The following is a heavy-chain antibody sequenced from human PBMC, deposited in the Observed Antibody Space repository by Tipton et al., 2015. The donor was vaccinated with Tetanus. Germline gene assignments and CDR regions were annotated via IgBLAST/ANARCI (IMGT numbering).Heavy chain of an antibody. CDR3: ARPPMPSSSWFFAFDI. D-gene: IGHD6-13*01. CDR2: ISYDGSNK. Sequence: SLRLSCAASGFTFSSYGVHWVRQAPGKGLEWVAVISYDGSNKYYADSVKGRFTISRDNSKNTLYLQMNSLRAEDTAVYYCARPPMPSSSWFFAFDIWGQGTMVPVSS. V-gene: IGHV3-30*03. CDR1: GFTFSSYG. J-gene: IGHJ3*02.